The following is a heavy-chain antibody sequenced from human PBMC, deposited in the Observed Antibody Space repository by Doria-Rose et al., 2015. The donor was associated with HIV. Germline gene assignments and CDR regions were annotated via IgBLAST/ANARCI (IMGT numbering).Heavy chain of an antibody. CDR1: GVSLSSPGMG. V-gene: IGHV2-26*01. CDR2: IFSDDER. CDR3: ARIKSSRWYHKYYFDF. D-gene: IGHD6-13*01. Sequence: QVTLKEPGPVLVEPTETLTLTCTVSGVSLSSPGMGVSWIRQPPGKALEWLANIFSDDERSYKTSLKSRLTISRCTSKSQVVLTMTDMDPVDTATYYCARIKSSRWYHKYYFDFWGQGTLVIVSA. J-gene: IGHJ4*02.